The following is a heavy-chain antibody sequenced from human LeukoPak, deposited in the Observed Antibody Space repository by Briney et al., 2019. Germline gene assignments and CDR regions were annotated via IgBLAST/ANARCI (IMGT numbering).Heavy chain of an antibody. CDR1: GYTFTSYG. J-gene: IGHJ6*03. V-gene: IGHV1-69*13. CDR3: ARGDYDILTGYIIYYYYMDV. D-gene: IGHD3-9*01. CDR2: IIPIFGTA. Sequence: GASVKVPCKASGYTFTSYGISWVRQAPGQGLEWMGGIIPIFGTANYAQKFQGRVTITADESTSTAYMELSSLRSEDTAVYYCARGDYDILTGYIIYYYYMDVWGKGTTVTISS.